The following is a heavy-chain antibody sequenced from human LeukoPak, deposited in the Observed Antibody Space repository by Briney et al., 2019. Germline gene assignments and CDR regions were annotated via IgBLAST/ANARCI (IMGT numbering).Heavy chain of an antibody. CDR2: ITYSGST. D-gene: IGHD6-19*01. V-gene: IGHV4-39*07. CDR3: ARGAVAYYYFDN. J-gene: IGHJ4*02. CDR1: GGSITSNSYY. Sequence: SETLSLTCTVSGGSITSNSYYWGWIRQPPGKGLEWIGSITYSGSTYYNPSLKRRVTISIDTSKNQFSLKLSSVTAADTAVYYCARGAVAYYYFDNWGQGTLVTVSS.